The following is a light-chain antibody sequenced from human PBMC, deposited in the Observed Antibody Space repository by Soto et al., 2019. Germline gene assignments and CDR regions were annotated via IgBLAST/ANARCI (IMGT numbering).Light chain of an antibody. CDR2: RAS. Sequence: DIQMTQSPSTLSASIGDRVTITCRASQSIYDRLAWYRQKPGKAPNLLIYRASTLESGVSSRFSGSGSGTEFTLTISSLQPDDYATYYCQQSDSSPWTFGQGTKVELK. CDR1: QSIYDR. J-gene: IGKJ1*01. CDR3: QQSDSSPWT. V-gene: IGKV1-5*03.